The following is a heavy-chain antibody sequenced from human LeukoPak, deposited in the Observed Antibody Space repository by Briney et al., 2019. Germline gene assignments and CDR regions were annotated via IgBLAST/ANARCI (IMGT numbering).Heavy chain of an antibody. J-gene: IGHJ4*02. CDR1: KFTVSSNY. V-gene: IGHV3-11*01. CDR3: ARSSGYILDQ. CDR2: ISSSGSSI. D-gene: IGHD5-18*01. Sequence: GGSLRLSCAASKFTVSSNYMSWIRQAPGKGLEWVSYISSSGSSIYYADSVKGRLTISRDNAKNSLYLQMNSLRAEDTAVYYCARSSGYILDQWGQGTLVTVSS.